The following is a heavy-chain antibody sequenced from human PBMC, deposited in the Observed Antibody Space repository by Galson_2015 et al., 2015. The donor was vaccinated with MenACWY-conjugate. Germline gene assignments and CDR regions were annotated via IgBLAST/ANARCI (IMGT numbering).Heavy chain of an antibody. CDR1: GDSVSSNSAA. CDR3: ARHHYGSGSYYYDVIDY. D-gene: IGHD3-10*01. V-gene: IGHV6-1*01. Sequence: CAISGDSVSSNSAAWNWIRQSPSRGLEWLGRTYCRSKCYSDYAVSVKGRITISPDTSKNRFSLKLSSVTAADTAVYYCARHHYGSGSYYYDVIDYWGQGTLVTVSS. CDR2: TYCRSKCYS. J-gene: IGHJ4*02.